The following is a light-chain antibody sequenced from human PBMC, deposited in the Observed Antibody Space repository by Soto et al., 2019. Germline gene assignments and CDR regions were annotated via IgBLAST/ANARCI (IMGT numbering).Light chain of an antibody. V-gene: IGLV2-14*01. CDR1: SSDIGGYNY. CDR3: SSYTTSITVV. CDR2: DVS. Sequence: QSVLTQPASVSGSPGQSITISCTGTSSDIGGYNYVSWYQQHPGKVPKLMIYDVSNRPSGVSNRFSGSKSGNTAPLTISGLQAEDEADYYCSSYTTSITVVFGGGTKLTVL. J-gene: IGLJ2*01.